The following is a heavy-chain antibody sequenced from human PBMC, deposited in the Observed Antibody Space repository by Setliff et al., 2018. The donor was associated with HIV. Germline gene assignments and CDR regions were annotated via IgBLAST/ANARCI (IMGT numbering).Heavy chain of an antibody. D-gene: IGHD4-4*01. J-gene: IGHJ4*02. CDR3: ARDLTQGGIVGRLQY. CDR2: INPNSGGT. V-gene: IGHV1-2*02. CDR1: GYTFTGYY. Sequence: GASVKVSCKASGYTFTGYYMHWVRQAPGQGLEWMGWINPNSGGTNYAQKFQGRVTMTRDTSISTAYMELSRVKSDDTATYYCARDLTQGGIVGRLQYWGQGTLVTVSS.